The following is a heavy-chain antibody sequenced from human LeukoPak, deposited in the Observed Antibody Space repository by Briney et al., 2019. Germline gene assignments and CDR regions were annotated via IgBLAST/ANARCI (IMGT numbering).Heavy chain of an antibody. CDR3: ARGSGTTDWYFDL. J-gene: IGHJ2*01. D-gene: IGHD1-7*01. CDR2: MWYDGSNK. CDR1: GFSFKSYG. Sequence: GGSLRLSCAASGFSFKSYGMDWVRQAPGKRLEWVAVMWYDGSNKYYADSVKGRFTISRDNSKNTLYLQMNSLRAEDTAVYYCARGSGTTDWYFDLWGRGTLVTVSS. V-gene: IGHV3-33*01.